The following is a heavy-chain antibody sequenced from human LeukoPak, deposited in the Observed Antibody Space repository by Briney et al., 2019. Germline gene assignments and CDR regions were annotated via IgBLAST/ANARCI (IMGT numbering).Heavy chain of an antibody. Sequence: GGSLRLSCAASGFTFSSYGMHWVRQAPGKGLEWVAVIWYDGSNKYYADSVKGRFTISRDNSKNTLYLQMNSLRAGDTAVYYCARDSVNSWYNPEPFDYWGRGTLVTVSS. CDR1: GFTFSSYG. J-gene: IGHJ4*02. V-gene: IGHV3-33*01. CDR2: IWYDGSNK. D-gene: IGHD6-13*01. CDR3: ARDSVNSWYNPEPFDY.